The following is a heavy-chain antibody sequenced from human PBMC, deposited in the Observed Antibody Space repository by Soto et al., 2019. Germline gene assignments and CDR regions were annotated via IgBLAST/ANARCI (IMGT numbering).Heavy chain of an antibody. Sequence: GGSLRLSCVASGFTFSSYGMTWVRQAPGKGLEWVSGISGSGGGANYVDSVKGRFTISRDNSKDTLYLQMNSLGAEDTAIYYCAKQNGGNSYDTFDIWGQGTMVTVSS. D-gene: IGHD2-21*02. CDR2: ISGSGGGA. J-gene: IGHJ3*02. V-gene: IGHV3-23*01. CDR3: AKQNGGNSYDTFDI. CDR1: GFTFSSYG.